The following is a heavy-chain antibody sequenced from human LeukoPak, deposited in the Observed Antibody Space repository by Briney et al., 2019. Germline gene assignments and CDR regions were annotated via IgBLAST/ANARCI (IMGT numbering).Heavy chain of an antibody. V-gene: IGHV3-23*01. CDR1: GFTFSSYG. CDR2: ISGSGGST. CDR3: AKAYQMVRGVITPLPFGY. J-gene: IGHJ4*02. D-gene: IGHD3-10*01. Sequence: PGGSLRLSCAASGFTFSSYGMHWVRQAPGKGLEWVSAISGSGGSTYYADSVKGRFTISGDNSKNTLYLQMNSLRAEDTAVYYCAKAYQMVRGVITPLPFGYWGQGTLVTVSS.